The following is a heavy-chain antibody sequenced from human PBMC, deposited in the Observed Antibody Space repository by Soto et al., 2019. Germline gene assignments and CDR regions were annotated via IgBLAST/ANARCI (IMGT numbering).Heavy chain of an antibody. CDR3: ARGPDRSGFYLFDY. D-gene: IGHD3-22*01. Sequence: AASVKVSCKASGGTFSNHALSWVRQAPGQGPEWMGGIIPLSGTTNYAQKFQGRVTITADESMTTAYMELRSLRYDDTAVYYCARGPDRSGFYLFDYWGQGTLVTVSS. J-gene: IGHJ4*02. CDR2: IIPLSGTT. V-gene: IGHV1-69*13. CDR1: GGTFSNHA.